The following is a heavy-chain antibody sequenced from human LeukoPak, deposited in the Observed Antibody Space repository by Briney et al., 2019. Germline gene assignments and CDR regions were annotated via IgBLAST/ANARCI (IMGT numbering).Heavy chain of an antibody. Sequence: GGSLRLSCAASGFSFNTYGMTWVRQAPGKGLEWVSAISGSGDRTFYADSVKGRFTVSRDSFKSTLSLQMNSLRAEDTAIYAKVRVQWWYFDLWGRGTLVTVSS. V-gene: IGHV3-23*01. CDR2: ISGSGDRT. J-gene: IGHJ2*01. CDR1: GFSFNTYG. D-gene: IGHD6-19*01. CDR3: VRVQWWYFDL.